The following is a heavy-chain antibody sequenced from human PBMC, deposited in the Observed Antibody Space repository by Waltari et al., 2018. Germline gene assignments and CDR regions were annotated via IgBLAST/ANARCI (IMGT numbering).Heavy chain of an antibody. V-gene: IGHV3-30*18. Sequence: QVQLVESGGGVVQPGRSLRLSCAASGFTFSSYGMHWVRQAPGKGLEWVAVISYDGSNKYYADSVKGRFTISRDNSKNTLYLQMNSLRAEDTAVYYCAKTSSSWYVSIDYWGQGTLVTVSS. J-gene: IGHJ4*02. CDR3: AKTSSSWYVSIDY. CDR1: GFTFSSYG. D-gene: IGHD6-13*01. CDR2: ISYDGSNK.